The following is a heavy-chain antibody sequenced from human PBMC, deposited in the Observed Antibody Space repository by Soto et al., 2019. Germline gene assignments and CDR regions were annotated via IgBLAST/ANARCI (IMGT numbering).Heavy chain of an antibody. J-gene: IGHJ4*02. CDR3: AHSPGLDY. CDR1: GFTFSGYA. V-gene: IGHV3-23*01. Sequence: EVQLLESGEGLVQPGGSLRLSCAASGFTFSGYAMSWVRQAPGKGLEWVSTISGTTDYTYYADSVKGRFTVSRDNSKSTLYLQMNSLRVEDTAIYYCAHSPGLDYWGQGTLVTVSS. D-gene: IGHD1-26*01. CDR2: ISGTTDYT.